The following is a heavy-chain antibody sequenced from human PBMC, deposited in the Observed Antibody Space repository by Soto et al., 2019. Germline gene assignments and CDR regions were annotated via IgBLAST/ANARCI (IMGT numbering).Heavy chain of an antibody. CDR3: GTGFLGLCTGGNCPLDS. V-gene: IGHV3-33*01. CDR1: GFTLSRQA. Sequence: QVQLVESGGGVVQPERSLRLSCAASGFTLSRQAMHWVRQAPGRGLEWVAVIWYHGIDKYYADSVKGRFTISRDNSKNTVYLQMNSLRGEDTAVYYCGTGFLGLCTGGNCPLDSWGLGTLVTVSS. D-gene: IGHD2-15*01. CDR2: IWYHGIDK. J-gene: IGHJ4*02.